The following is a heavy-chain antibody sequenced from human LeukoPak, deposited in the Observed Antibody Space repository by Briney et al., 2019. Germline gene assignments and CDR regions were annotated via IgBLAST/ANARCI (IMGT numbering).Heavy chain of an antibody. CDR3: AGFDCSSTSCYDYYYMDV. CDR2: ISAYNGNT. Sequence: ASVKVSCKASGYTFTSYGISWVRQAPGQGLEWMGRISAYNGNTNYAQKLQGRVTMTTDTSTSTAYMELRSLRSDDTAVYYCAGFDCSSTSCYDYYYMDVWGKGTTVTVSS. D-gene: IGHD2-2*01. V-gene: IGHV1-18*01. J-gene: IGHJ6*03. CDR1: GYTFTSYG.